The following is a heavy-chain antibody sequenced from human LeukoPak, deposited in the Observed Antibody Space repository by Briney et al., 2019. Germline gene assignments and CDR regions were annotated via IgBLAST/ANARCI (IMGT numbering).Heavy chain of an antibody. CDR2: ISYDGSNK. Sequence: PGGSLRLSCAASGFTFSSYAMHWVRQAPGKGLEWVAVISYDGSNKYYADSVKGRFTISRDNSKNTLYLQMNSLRAEDTAVYYCARDPLWGMIVAIGGGFDYWGQGTPVTVSS. J-gene: IGHJ4*02. V-gene: IGHV3-30-3*01. CDR1: GFTFSSYA. CDR3: ARDPLWGMIVAIGGGFDY. D-gene: IGHD3-22*01.